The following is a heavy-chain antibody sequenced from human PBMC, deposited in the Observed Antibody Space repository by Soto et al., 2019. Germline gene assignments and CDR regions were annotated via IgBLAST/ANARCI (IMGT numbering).Heavy chain of an antibody. J-gene: IGHJ5*02. V-gene: IGHV4-30-2*01. CDR3: ARDRLGFGEFDNWFDP. D-gene: IGHD3-10*01. CDR1: GGSISSGGYS. Sequence: PSETLSLTCAVSGGSISSGGYSWSWIRQPPGKGLEWIGYISHSGSTYYNPSLKSRVTISVDRSKNQFSLKLSSVTAADTAVYYCARDRLGFGEFDNWFDPWGQGTLVTVSS. CDR2: ISHSGST.